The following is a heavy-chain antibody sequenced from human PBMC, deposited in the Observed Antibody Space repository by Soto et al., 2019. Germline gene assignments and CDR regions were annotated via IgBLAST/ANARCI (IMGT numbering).Heavy chain of an antibody. CDR2: IDPSDSYT. Sequence: GESLKISCKGSGYSFTSYWISWVRQMPGKGLEWMGRIDPSDSYTNYSPSFQGHVTISADKSISTALLQWSSLNAADTAMNYCARSPPYYYDSSGYYYDNWDQGALDTVSS. CDR3: ARSPPYYYDSSGYYYDN. V-gene: IGHV5-10-1*01. D-gene: IGHD3-22*01. CDR1: GYSFTSYW. J-gene: IGHJ4*02.